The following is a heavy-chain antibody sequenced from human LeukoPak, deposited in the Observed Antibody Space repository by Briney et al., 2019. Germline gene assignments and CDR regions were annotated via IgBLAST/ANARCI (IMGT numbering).Heavy chain of an antibody. V-gene: IGHV1-8*01. J-gene: IGHJ4*02. CDR2: MNPNSGNT. D-gene: IGHD2-15*01. CDR3: ARGRPGRYCSGGSCPYFDY. Sequence: VSVKVSCKASGYTFTSYDINWVRQATGQGLEWMGWMNPNSGNTGYAQKFQGRVTITRNTSISTAYMELSSLRSEDTAVYYCARGRPGRYCSGGSCPYFDYWGQGTLVTVSS. CDR1: GYTFTSYD.